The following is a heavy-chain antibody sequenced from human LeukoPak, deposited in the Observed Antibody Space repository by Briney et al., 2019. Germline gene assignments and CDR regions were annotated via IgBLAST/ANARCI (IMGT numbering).Heavy chain of an antibody. D-gene: IGHD5-24*01. CDR2: ISSSSSTI. Sequence: AGGSLRLSCAASGFTFSSYSMNWVRQAPGKGLEWVSYISSSSSTIYYADSVKGRFTISRDNAKNSLYLQMNSLRAEDTAVYYCARDGYNSHYYYYMDVWGKGTTVTVSS. V-gene: IGHV3-48*01. CDR1: GFTFSSYS. CDR3: ARDGYNSHYYYYMDV. J-gene: IGHJ6*03.